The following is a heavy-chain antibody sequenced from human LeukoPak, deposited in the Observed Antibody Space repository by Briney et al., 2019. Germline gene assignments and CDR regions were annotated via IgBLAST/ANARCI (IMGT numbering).Heavy chain of an antibody. J-gene: IGHJ4*02. Sequence: ASVKVSCKASGYTFTSYYMHWVRQAPGQGLEWMGIINPSGGSTSYAQKFQGRVTMTRDTPTGTVYMELSSLRSEDTAVYYCARGESNYDILTGYLDYWGQGTLVTVSS. V-gene: IGHV1-46*03. CDR1: GYTFTSYY. CDR3: ARGESNYDILTGYLDY. CDR2: INPSGGST. D-gene: IGHD3-9*01.